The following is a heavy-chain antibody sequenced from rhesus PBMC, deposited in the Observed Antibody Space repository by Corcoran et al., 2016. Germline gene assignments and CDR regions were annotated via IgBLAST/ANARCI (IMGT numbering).Heavy chain of an antibody. D-gene: IGHD5-24*01. CDR1: GYSISSGYS. CDR3: ARVVQGGTVKFDY. Sequence: QVQLQESGPGLVKPSETLSLTCAASGYSISSGYSWGWIRQPPGKGLDSIGYISGASWSTYYNPSLRSRVTISQDTSKNQFSLKVTSVTAADTAVYYCARVVQGGTVKFDYWGQGVLVTVSS. J-gene: IGHJ4*01. V-gene: IGHV4-99*02. CDR2: ISGASWST.